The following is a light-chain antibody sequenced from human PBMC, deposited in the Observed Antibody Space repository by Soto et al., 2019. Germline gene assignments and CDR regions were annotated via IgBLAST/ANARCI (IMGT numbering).Light chain of an antibody. CDR2: WAS. V-gene: IGKV4-1*01. CDR1: QSVLYSSNNKNY. Sequence: DIVMTQSPDSLAVSLGERATINCKSSQSVLYSSNNKNYLAWYQQKPGQPPKLLIYWASTRESGVPDRFSGSGSGIDFTLTISSLQAEDVAVYYCQQYYSSPVTFGQGTKVEIK. J-gene: IGKJ1*01. CDR3: QQYYSSPVT.